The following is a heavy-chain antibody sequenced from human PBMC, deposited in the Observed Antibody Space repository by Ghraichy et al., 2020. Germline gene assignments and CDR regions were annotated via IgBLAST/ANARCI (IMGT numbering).Heavy chain of an antibody. J-gene: IGHJ6*03. D-gene: IGHD2-8*01. CDR3: ARGLTIGHYYYYYYMDV. CDR2: IYYNGNT. CDR1: GGSISSYY. Sequence: SETLSLTCTVSGGSISSYYWNWIRQPPGRGLEWIGYIYYNGNTNYNPSLKSRVTISKETSNNQFSLRLSSVTAADTAVYYCARGLTIGHYYYYYYMDVWGKGTTVIVSS. V-gene: IGHV4-59*01.